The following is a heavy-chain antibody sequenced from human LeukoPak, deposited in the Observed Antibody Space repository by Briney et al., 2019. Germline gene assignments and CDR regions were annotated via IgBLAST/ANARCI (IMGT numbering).Heavy chain of an antibody. D-gene: IGHD4-23*01. CDR3: ARDPMGGTVVTRGY. Sequence: PSQTLSLTCTVSGGSISSGSYYWSWIRQPAGKGLEWIGRIYTSGSTNYNPSLKSRVTISVDTSKNQFSLKLSSVTAADTAVYYCARDPMGGTVVTRGYWGQGTLVTVSS. CDR1: GGSISSGSYY. V-gene: IGHV4-61*02. J-gene: IGHJ4*02. CDR2: IYTSGST.